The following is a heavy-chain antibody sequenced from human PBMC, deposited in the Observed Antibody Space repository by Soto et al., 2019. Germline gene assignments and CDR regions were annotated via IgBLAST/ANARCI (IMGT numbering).Heavy chain of an antibody. D-gene: IGHD1-26*01. CDR3: EQVGTPIDY. Sequence: QVQLVQSGAEVKKPGASVKVSCKTSGYTFTNFVLSWVRQAPGPGLEWMGWISAYNGNTNYAQNFQARVTMTTDTSTSTGNMELRRRRSDDTAVYYCEQVGTPIDYCGQGTLVTVSS. CDR2: ISAYNGNT. J-gene: IGHJ4*02. V-gene: IGHV1-18*01. CDR1: GYTFTNFV.